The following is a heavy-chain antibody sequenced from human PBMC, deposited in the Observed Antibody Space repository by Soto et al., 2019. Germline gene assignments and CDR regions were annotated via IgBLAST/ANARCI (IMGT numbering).Heavy chain of an antibody. J-gene: IGHJ4*02. Sequence: GGSLRLSCAASGFTFSSLAMTWVRQVPGKGLDWVSGISGSGARTFYADSVKGRFTIPRDNSKNTLYLQMNSLRAEDTAIYYCAKMLNGYGSGSYFDYWGQGTPVTVSS. D-gene: IGHD3-10*01. CDR2: ISGSGART. CDR1: GFTFSSLA. V-gene: IGHV3-23*01. CDR3: AKMLNGYGSGSYFDY.